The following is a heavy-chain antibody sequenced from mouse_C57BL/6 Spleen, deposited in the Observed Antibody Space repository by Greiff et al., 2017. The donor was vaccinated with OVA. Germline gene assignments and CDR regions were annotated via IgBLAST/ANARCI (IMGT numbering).Heavy chain of an antibody. J-gene: IGHJ4*01. D-gene: IGHD1-1*01. Sequence: DVQLQESGPGLVKPSQSLSLTCSVTGYSITSGYYWNWIRQFPGNKLEWMGYISYDGSNNYNPSLKNRISITRDTSKNQFFLKLNSVTTEDTATYYCAREGLITTVVEGGAMDYWGQGTSVTVSS. CDR1: GYSITSGYY. CDR2: ISYDGSN. CDR3: AREGLITTVVEGGAMDY. V-gene: IGHV3-6*01.